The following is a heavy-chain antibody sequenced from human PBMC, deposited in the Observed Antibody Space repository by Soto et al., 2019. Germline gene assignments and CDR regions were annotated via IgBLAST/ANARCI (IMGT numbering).Heavy chain of an antibody. J-gene: IGHJ4*02. D-gene: IGHD4-17*01. CDR3: ARDQIETKYGDYFADY. CDR2: IYYSGST. Sequence: PSETLSLTCTVSGGSISSGGYYWSWIRQHPGKGLEWIGYIYYSGSTYYNPSLKSRVTISVDTSKNQFSLKLSSVTAADTVVYYCARDQIETKYGDYFADYWGQGTLVTVSS. CDR1: GGSISSGGYY. V-gene: IGHV4-31*03.